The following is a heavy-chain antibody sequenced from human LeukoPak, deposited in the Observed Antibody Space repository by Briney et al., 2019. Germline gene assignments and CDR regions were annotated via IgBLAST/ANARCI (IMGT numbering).Heavy chain of an antibody. CDR2: IKQDGSEK. CDR3: ARDGFGTGSN. D-gene: IGHD3-16*01. J-gene: IGHJ4*02. V-gene: IGHV3-7*03. CDR1: GLTFSNYW. Sequence: GGSLRLSCAASGLTFSNYWMDWVRQAPGKGLEWVANIKQDGSEKNYVDSVKGRFIISRDNAKNSLYLQMDTLRADDTAVYYCARDGFGTGSNWGQGTLVTVSS.